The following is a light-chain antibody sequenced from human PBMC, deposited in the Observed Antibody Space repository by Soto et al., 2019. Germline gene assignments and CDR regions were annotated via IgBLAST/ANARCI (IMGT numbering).Light chain of an antibody. CDR1: SSNIGAGYD. CDR2: GNS. V-gene: IGLV1-40*01. CDR3: QSSDSSLSGSI. Sequence: QAVLTQPPSVSGAPGQRVTIACTGSSSNIGAGYDVHWYQQLPGTAPKLLIDGNSNRPSGVPDRFPGSKSGTSASLAITGLQAEDEADYYCQSSDSSLSGSIFGGGTKLNVL. J-gene: IGLJ2*01.